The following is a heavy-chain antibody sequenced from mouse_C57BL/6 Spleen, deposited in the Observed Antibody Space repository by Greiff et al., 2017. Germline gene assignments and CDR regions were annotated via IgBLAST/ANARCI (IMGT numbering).Heavy chain of an antibody. Sequence: QVQLQQSGAELVRPGASVTLSCKASGYTFTDYEMHWVKQTPVHGLEWIGAIDPETGGTAYNQKFKDKAILTADKSSSTAYMELRSLPSEDSAVYCCTGGDFDYWGQGTTLTVSS. J-gene: IGHJ2*01. V-gene: IGHV1-15*01. CDR1: GYTFTDYE. CDR2: IDPETGGT. CDR3: TGGDFDY.